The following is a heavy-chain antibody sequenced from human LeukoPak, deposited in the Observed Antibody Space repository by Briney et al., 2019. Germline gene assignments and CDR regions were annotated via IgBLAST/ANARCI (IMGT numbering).Heavy chain of an antibody. V-gene: IGHV3-23*01. CDR3: AKSKQQWLVRGGWFDP. CDR2: ISGSGGST. Sequence: GGSLRLSCAASGFTFSSYAMSWVRQAPGKGLEWVSAISGSGGSTYYADSVKSRFTISRDNSKNTLYLQMNSLRAEDTAVYYCAKSKQQWLVRGGWFDPWGQGTLVTVSS. CDR1: GFTFSSYA. D-gene: IGHD6-19*01. J-gene: IGHJ5*02.